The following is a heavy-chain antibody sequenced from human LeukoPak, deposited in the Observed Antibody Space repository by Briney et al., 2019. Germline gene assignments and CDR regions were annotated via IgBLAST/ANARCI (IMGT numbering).Heavy chain of an antibody. CDR3: VREGSGRYDFAY. Sequence: SGPTLVNPTQTLTLTCTFSGFSLSTSGVGVGWIRQPPGKALEWLALIYWNDEKHYSPSLKSRLTITKDTSKNKVVLTMTNMDPVDTATYYCVREGSGRYDFAYWGQGALVTVSP. D-gene: IGHD3-10*01. V-gene: IGHV2-5*01. CDR1: GFSLSTSGVG. J-gene: IGHJ4*02. CDR2: IYWNDEK.